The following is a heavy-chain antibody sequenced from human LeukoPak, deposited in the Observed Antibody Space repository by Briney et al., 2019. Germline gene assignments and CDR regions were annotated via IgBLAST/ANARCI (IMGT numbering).Heavy chain of an antibody. CDR1: GYTFTSYG. J-gene: IGHJ4*02. CDR2: ISAYNGNT. CDR3: ARDRRQLVPYYFDY. Sequence: ASVKVSCEASGYTFTSYGISWVRQAPGQGLEWMGWISAYNGNTNYAQKLQGRVTMTTDTSTSTAYMELRSLRSDDTAVYYCARDRRQLVPYYFDYWGQGTLVTVSS. D-gene: IGHD6-6*01. V-gene: IGHV1-18*01.